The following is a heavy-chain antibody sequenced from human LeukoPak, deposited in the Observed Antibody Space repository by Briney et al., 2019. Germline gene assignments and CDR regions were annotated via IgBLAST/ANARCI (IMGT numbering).Heavy chain of an antibody. CDR3: AVSDGGATTLFDY. CDR1: GYTFTSYY. CDR2: INPSGGGT. D-gene: IGHD1-26*01. V-gene: IGHV1-46*01. J-gene: IGHJ4*02. Sequence: ASVKVSCKASGYTFTSYYMHWVRQAPGQGLERMGIINPSGGGTSYAQKFQGRVTMTRDTSTSTVYMELSSLRSEDTAVYYCAVSDGGATTLFDYWGQGTLVTVSS.